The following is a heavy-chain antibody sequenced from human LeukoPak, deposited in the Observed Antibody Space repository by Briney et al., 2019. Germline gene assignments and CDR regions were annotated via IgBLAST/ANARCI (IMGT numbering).Heavy chain of an antibody. CDR2: ISWSGGTI. Sequence: GGSLRLSCTASGFTFGDYAMSWVRQAPGKGLEWVSGISWSGGTIVYADSVKGRFTISRDNVKNALYLQMNNLRPDDTALYYCAKDFTFLQRHQFDYWGQGTLVTVSS. CDR1: GFTFGDYA. V-gene: IGHV3-9*01. D-gene: IGHD3-16*01. J-gene: IGHJ4*02. CDR3: AKDFTFLQRHQFDY.